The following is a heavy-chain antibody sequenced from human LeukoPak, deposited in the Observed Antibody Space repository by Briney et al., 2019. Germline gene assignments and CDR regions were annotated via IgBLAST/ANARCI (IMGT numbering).Heavy chain of an antibody. CDR2: IYYSGST. V-gene: IGHV4-39*07. J-gene: IGHJ4*02. CDR1: GGSISSSSYY. CDR3: ARLSDTHISVSVRLPYFDY. D-gene: IGHD6-19*01. Sequence: ASETLSLPCTVSGGSISSSSYYWGWIRQPPGKGLEWIGSIYYSGSTYYNPSLKSRVTISVDTSKNQFSLKLSSVTAADTAVYYCARLSDTHISVSVRLPYFDYWGEGTLVTVSS.